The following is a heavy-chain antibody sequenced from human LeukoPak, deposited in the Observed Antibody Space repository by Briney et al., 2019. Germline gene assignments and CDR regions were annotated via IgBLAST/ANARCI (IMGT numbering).Heavy chain of an antibody. CDR2: ISTTSNYI. CDR1: GFTFSSYS. J-gene: IGHJ4*02. Sequence: GGSLRLSCAASGFTFSSYSMNWVRQAPGKGLEGVSSISTTSNYIFYADSVKGRFTISRDNAKNSLFLQMYSLRAEDTAVYYCARDFTGYGYVSYFDYWGLGTLVTVSS. CDR3: ARDFTGYGYVSYFDY. D-gene: IGHD5-18*01. V-gene: IGHV3-21*01.